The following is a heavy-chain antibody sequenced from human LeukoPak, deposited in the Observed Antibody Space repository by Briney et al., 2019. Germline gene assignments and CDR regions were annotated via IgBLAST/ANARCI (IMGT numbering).Heavy chain of an antibody. D-gene: IGHD3-10*01. CDR3: GRFRGSYMDV. J-gene: IGHJ6*03. Sequence: GGSLRLSCAASGFTFSSYSMNRVRQAPGKGLEWVSSISSSGTFIYYADSVKGRFTISRDNAKNSLYLQMNSLRAEDTAVYYCGRFRGSYMDVWGKGTTVTVSS. CDR2: ISSSGTFI. V-gene: IGHV3-21*01. CDR1: GFTFSSYS.